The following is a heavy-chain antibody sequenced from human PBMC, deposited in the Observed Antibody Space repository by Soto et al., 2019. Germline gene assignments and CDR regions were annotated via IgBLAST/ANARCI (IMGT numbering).Heavy chain of an antibody. V-gene: IGHV4-30-4*01. CDR1: GGSISSGDYY. CDR3: ARALCSGGSCYSDY. D-gene: IGHD2-15*01. Sequence: QVQLQESGPGLVKPSQTLSLTCTVSGGSISSGDYYWSWIRQPPGKGLEWMGFIYSSGDTFYNPSLRSRFFISVDTSQNQFSLRLASVTAADTALYYCARALCSGGSCYSDYWGQGILVTVSS. CDR2: IYSSGDT. J-gene: IGHJ4*02.